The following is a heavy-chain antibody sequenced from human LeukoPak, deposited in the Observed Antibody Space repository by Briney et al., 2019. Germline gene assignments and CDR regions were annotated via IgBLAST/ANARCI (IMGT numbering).Heavy chain of an antibody. CDR1: GFTFSGTT. Sequence: GSLRLSCAASGFTFSGTTMHWIRQPAGKGLEWIGRIYTSGSTNYNPSLKSRVTTSVDTSKNQFSLKLSSVTAADTAVYYCARDLGTIYGSGSYYDYWGQGTLVTVSS. J-gene: IGHJ4*02. V-gene: IGHV4-4*07. CDR3: ARDLGTIYGSGSYYDY. D-gene: IGHD3-10*01. CDR2: IYTSGST.